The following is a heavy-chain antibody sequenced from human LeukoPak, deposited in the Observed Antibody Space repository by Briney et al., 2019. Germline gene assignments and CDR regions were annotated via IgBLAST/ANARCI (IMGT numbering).Heavy chain of an antibody. CDR2: ISGSGGNT. CDR1: GITLSNYG. V-gene: IGHV3-23*01. CDR3: ARDTGDATFDY. Sequence: GGSLRLSCAVSGITLSNYGMSWVRQAPGKGLEWVSGISGSGGNTYYADSVKGRFTISRDNSKNTLYLQMNSLRAEDTAVYYCARDTGDATFDYWGQGTLVTVSS. J-gene: IGHJ4*02. D-gene: IGHD4-11*01.